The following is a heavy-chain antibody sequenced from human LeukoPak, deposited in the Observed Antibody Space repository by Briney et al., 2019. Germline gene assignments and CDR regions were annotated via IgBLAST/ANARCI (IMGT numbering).Heavy chain of an antibody. CDR3: ARDASYSGSYFRIGY. V-gene: IGHV3-48*02. CDR1: GFTFSSYS. CDR2: ISSSSSTI. D-gene: IGHD1-26*01. Sequence: GGSLGLSCAASGFTFSSYSMNWVRQAPGKGLEWVSYISSSSSTIYYTDSVKGRFTISRDNAKNSLYLKMNSRRDEDTAVYYCARDASYSGSYFRIGYWGQGTLVTVSS. J-gene: IGHJ4*02.